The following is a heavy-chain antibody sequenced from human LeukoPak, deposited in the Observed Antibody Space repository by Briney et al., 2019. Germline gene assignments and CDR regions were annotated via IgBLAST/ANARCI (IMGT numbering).Heavy chain of an antibody. CDR1: GYIFTGYY. Sequence: ASVKVSRKASGYIFTGYYIYWVRQAPGQGLEWMGWINPNSGGTNYAQKFQGRVTMTRDTSISTAYMELSRLRSDDTAVYYCARDWEGLGEYWYFDLWGRGTLVTVSS. V-gene: IGHV1-2*02. CDR2: INPNSGGT. J-gene: IGHJ2*01. D-gene: IGHD1-26*01. CDR3: ARDWEGLGEYWYFDL.